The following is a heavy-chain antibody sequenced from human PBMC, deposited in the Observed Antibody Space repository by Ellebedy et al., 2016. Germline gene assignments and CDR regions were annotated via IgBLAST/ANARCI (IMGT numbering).Heavy chain of an antibody. D-gene: IGHD4-17*01. Sequence: ASVKVSCKASGGTFSSYAISWVRQAPGQGLEWMGRIIPILGIANYAQKFQGRVTITADKSTSTAYMELSSLRSEDTAVYYCARESTVTTGFDYWGQGTLVTVSS. CDR3: ARESTVTTGFDY. CDR1: GGTFSSYA. J-gene: IGHJ4*02. CDR2: IIPILGIA. V-gene: IGHV1-69*04.